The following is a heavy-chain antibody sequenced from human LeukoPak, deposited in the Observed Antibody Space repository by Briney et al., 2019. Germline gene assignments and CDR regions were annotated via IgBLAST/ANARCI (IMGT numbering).Heavy chain of an antibody. J-gene: IGHJ4*02. V-gene: IGHV4-4*02. CDR3: VRDRNSNLRLGF. CDR1: GGSINSSNW. D-gene: IGHD5-12*01. CDR2: IFYSGSV. Sequence: SETLSLTCDVSGGSINSSNWWSWVRQSPEKGLEWIGQIFYSGSVNYSPPFKSRVTMSVDTSKNLFSLRLTSMTAADTAIYYCVRDRNSNLRLGFWGPGTLVTVSS.